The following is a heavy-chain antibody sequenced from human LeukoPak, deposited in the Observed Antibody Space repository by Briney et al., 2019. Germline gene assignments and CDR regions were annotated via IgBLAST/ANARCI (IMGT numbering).Heavy chain of an antibody. Sequence: PGGSLRLSCAASGFTFSSYSMNWVRQAPGKGLEWVSSISSSSSYIYYADSVKGRFTISRDNAKNSLYLQMNSLRAEDTALYYCATIRKSIAAAGTGDYWGQGTLVTVSS. CDR2: ISSSSSYI. J-gene: IGHJ4*02. CDR1: GFTFSSYS. V-gene: IGHV3-21*04. CDR3: ATIRKSIAAAGTGDY. D-gene: IGHD6-13*01.